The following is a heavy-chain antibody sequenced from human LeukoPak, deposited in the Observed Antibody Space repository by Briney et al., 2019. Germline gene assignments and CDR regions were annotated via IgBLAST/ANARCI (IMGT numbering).Heavy chain of an antibody. Sequence: RSGGSLRLSCAASGFTFSSYWMHWVRQAPGKGLVWVSRINSDGSYTDYADFVKGRFTISRDNAKNSLYLQMNSLRAEDTAVYYCARDSGGSWLDYWGQGTLVTVSS. D-gene: IGHD2-15*01. CDR3: ARDSGGSWLDY. J-gene: IGHJ4*02. CDR2: INSDGSYT. V-gene: IGHV3-74*01. CDR1: GFTFSSYW.